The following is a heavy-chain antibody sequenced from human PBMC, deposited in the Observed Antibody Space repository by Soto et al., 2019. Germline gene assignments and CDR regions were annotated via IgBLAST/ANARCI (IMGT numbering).Heavy chain of an antibody. D-gene: IGHD3-22*01. CDR2: IYYSGST. Sequence: PSETLSLTCTVPGGSISSYYWSWIRQPPGKGLEWIGYIYYSGSTNYNPSLKSRVTISVDTSKNQFSLKLSSVTAADTAVYYCARGHRSYYYDSSGYWTGFDYWGQGTLVTVSS. V-gene: IGHV4-59*01. CDR3: ARGHRSYYYDSSGYWTGFDY. J-gene: IGHJ4*02. CDR1: GGSISSYY.